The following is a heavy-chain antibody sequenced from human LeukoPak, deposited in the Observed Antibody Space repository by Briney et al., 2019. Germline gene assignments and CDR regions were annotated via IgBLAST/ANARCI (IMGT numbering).Heavy chain of an antibody. CDR1: GASFSYDY. Sequence: SETLSLTCAVYGASFSYDYWNWIRQAPGKGLEWIGEINHSGSITYNPSVKSRVTISAEKSKSQFSLRLTSVTAADTAVYYCAKGVWAPRFDSWGQGTLVTVSS. CDR3: AKGVWAPRFDS. D-gene: IGHD7-27*01. V-gene: IGHV4-34*01. J-gene: IGHJ5*01. CDR2: INHSGSI.